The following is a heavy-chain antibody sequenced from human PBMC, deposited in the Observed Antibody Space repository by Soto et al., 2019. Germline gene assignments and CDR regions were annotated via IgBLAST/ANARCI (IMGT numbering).Heavy chain of an antibody. Sequence: GGSLRLSCAASGFTFSSYSMSWVRQAPGKGLEWVSAISGSGGSTYYADSVKGRFTISRDNSKNTLYLQMNSLRAEDTAVYYCAKGIYYDTYYYYGMDVWGQGTTVTVSS. CDR1: GFTFSSYS. V-gene: IGHV3-23*01. D-gene: IGHD3-22*01. CDR3: AKGIYYDTYYYYGMDV. J-gene: IGHJ6*02. CDR2: ISGSGGST.